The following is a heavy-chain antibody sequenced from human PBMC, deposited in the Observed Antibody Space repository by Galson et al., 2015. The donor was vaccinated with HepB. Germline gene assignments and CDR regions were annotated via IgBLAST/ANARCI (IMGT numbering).Heavy chain of an antibody. V-gene: IGHV1-46*04. CDR2: INPSGGST. Sequence: CKVSGYTFTSYYMHWMRQAPGQGLEWMGIINPSGGSTSYAQKLQGRVTMTRDTSTSTVYMELSSLRSEDTAVYYCALRRTQVGAYAFDIWGQGAMVTVSS. D-gene: IGHD2-2*01. CDR3: ALRRTQVGAYAFDI. J-gene: IGHJ3*02. CDR1: GYTFTSYY.